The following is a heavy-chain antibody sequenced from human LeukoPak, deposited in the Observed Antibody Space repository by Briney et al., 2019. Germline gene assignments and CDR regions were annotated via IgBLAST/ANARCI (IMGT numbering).Heavy chain of an antibody. Sequence: ASVKVSCKASGYTFTSYYMHWVRQAPGQGLEWMGIINPSGGSTSYAQKFQGRVTMTRDTSTSTVYMELSSLRSEDTAVYYCTRNSQWLRVYYYGMDVWGQGTTVTVSS. CDR3: TRNSQWLRVYYYGMDV. CDR2: INPSGGST. J-gene: IGHJ6*02. D-gene: IGHD6-19*01. CDR1: GYTFTSYY. V-gene: IGHV1-46*01.